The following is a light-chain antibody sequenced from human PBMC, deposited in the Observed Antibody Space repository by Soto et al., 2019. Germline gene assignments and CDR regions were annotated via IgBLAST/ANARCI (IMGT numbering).Light chain of an antibody. Sequence: EIVMTQSPATLSVSPGERATLSCRASQSVSSNLAWYQQKPGQAPRLLIYGASTRATGIPARFSGSASGTEFTLTISSLQSEDFAVYYCQQYNNWPITFGQGTRLEIK. V-gene: IGKV3-15*01. CDR2: GAS. CDR1: QSVSSN. J-gene: IGKJ5*01. CDR3: QQYNNWPIT.